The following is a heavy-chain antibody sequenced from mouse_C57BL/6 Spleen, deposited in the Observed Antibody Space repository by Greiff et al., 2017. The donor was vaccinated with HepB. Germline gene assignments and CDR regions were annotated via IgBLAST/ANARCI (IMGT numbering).Heavy chain of an antibody. D-gene: IGHD2-1*01. CDR2: ISSGSSTI. J-gene: IGHJ4*01. Sequence: EVQVVESGGGLVKPGGSLKLSCAASGFTFSDYGMHWVRQAPEKGLEWVAYISSGSSTIYYADTVKGRFTISRDNAKNTLFLQMTSLRSEDTAMYYCARIYYGNYEYYAMDYWGQGTSVTVSS. V-gene: IGHV5-17*01. CDR1: GFTFSDYG. CDR3: ARIYYGNYEYYAMDY.